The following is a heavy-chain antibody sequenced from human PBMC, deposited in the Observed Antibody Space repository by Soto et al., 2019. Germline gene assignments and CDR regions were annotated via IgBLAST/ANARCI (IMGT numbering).Heavy chain of an antibody. Sequence: GASVKVSCKASGYTFTSYGISWVRQAPGQGLEWMGWISAYNGNTNYAQKLQGRVTMTTDTSTSTAYMELRSLRSDDTAVYYCARDRPSWLGELDFDYWGQGTQVTVSS. J-gene: IGHJ4*02. CDR2: ISAYNGNT. D-gene: IGHD3-10*01. CDR1: GYTFTSYG. CDR3: ARDRPSWLGELDFDY. V-gene: IGHV1-18*01.